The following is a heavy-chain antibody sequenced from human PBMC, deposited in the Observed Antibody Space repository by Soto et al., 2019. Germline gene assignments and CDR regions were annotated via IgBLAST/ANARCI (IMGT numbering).Heavy chain of an antibody. CDR3: ARVWGGAFDI. CDR1: GGSISTYY. D-gene: IGHD3-10*01. CDR2: IYYSGST. V-gene: IGHV4-59*01. J-gene: IGHJ3*02. Sequence: SETLSLTCTVSGGSISTYYWSWIRQPPGKGLEWIGYIYYSGSTNYNPSLKSRVTISVDTSKNQFSLKLSSVTAADTAVYYCARVWGGAFDIWGQGTMVTVSS.